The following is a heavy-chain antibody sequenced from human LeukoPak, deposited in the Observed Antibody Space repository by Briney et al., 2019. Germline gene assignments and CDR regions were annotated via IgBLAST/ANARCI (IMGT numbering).Heavy chain of an antibody. CDR1: GVTVSSNC. CDR3: ARGAGYNYPYYFDY. D-gene: IGHD5-24*01. J-gene: IGHJ4*02. Sequence: PGGSLRLSCAASGVTVSSNCMSWVRQAPGKGLEWVSLIYSDGSPYYADSVKGRFTIARDNSKNTLYLQMNSLRADDTAVYYCARGAGYNYPYYFDYWGQGTLVTVSS. V-gene: IGHV3-53*01. CDR2: IYSDGSP.